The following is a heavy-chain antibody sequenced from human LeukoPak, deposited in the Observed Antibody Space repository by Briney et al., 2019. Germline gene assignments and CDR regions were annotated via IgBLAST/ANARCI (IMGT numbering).Heavy chain of an antibody. D-gene: IGHD3-16*01. V-gene: IGHV3-74*01. CDR1: GFTFGSSY. Sequence: GGSLRLSCAASGFTFGSSYMHWVRQVPGKGLVWVSRSDGSNTNYADSVKGRFTISRDNSKNTLYLQMSSLRAEDTALYYCAKGSYGSRPYYFDYWGQGTLVTVSS. CDR3: AKGSYGSRPYYFDY. J-gene: IGHJ4*02. CDR2: SDGSNT.